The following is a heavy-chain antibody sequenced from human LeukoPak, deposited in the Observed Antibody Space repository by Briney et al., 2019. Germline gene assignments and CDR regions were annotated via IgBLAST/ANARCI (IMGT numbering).Heavy chain of an antibody. CDR2: IHYSGAT. V-gene: IGHV4-59*01. D-gene: IGHD4-17*01. CDR1: GGPIISFF. Sequence: KASETLSLTCNVSGGPIISFFWSWIRKTPGKGREWIGYIHYSGATRHNHSLQDRLTISVDTSKNQFPLDLTSVTAADTAVYYCARSRGGYGDYGNWFDPWGQGTLVSVSS. CDR3: ARSRGGYGDYGNWFDP. J-gene: IGHJ5*02.